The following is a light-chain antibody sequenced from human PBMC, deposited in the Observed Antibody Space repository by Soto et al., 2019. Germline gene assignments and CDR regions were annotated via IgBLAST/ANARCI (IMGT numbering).Light chain of an antibody. Sequence: DIQMTQSPSSLSASVGDRVTITCRANQSISNYLNWYQQKPGQGPKLLIYAASRSQNGVPPRFSGRGSGTRFSLIISGLQPEDFATYYCQQSYGSPPWTFGQGTKVEI. CDR3: QQSYGSPPWT. V-gene: IGKV1-39*01. CDR2: AAS. CDR1: QSISNY. J-gene: IGKJ1*01.